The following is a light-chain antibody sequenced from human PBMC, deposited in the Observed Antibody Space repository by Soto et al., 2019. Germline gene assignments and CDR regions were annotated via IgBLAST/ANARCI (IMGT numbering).Light chain of an antibody. CDR1: SSNVGGYTY. CDR3: CSYAGSSTYV. Sequence: QSALTQPRSVSGSPGQSVTISCTGTSSNVGGYTYVSWYQQHPGKAPKLMIYDVTQRPSGVPDRFSGSKSGNTASLTISGLQAEDEADYYCCSYAGSSTYVFGTGTKVTV. V-gene: IGLV2-11*01. CDR2: DVT. J-gene: IGLJ1*01.